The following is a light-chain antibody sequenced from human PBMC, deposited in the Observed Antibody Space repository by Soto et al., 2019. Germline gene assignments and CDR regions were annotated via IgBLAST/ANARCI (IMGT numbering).Light chain of an antibody. CDR3: QQTYSTLYT. J-gene: IGKJ2*01. CDR1: QSISSN. V-gene: IGKV1-39*01. Sequence: DIQMTQSPSSLSASVGDRVTVTCRASQSISSNLNWYQQKPGKAPKLLIYATSHLEYGVPSRFSGGGSGTDFTLTISSLQREDFATYFCQQTYSTLYTFGQGTNLEIK. CDR2: ATS.